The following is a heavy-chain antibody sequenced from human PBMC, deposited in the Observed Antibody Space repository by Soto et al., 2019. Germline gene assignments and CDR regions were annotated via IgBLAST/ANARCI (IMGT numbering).Heavy chain of an antibody. J-gene: IGHJ6*02. V-gene: IGHV5-51*01. Sequence: GESLQISWKGSGCSFISYWSGWVRQKTGKGLEWMGIIYPGDSDTRYSPSFQGQVTISADKSISTAYLQWSSLKASDTAMYYCARQYNFDCSGGSCYAYYYYGMDVWGQGTTVTVSS. CDR2: IYPGDSDT. CDR3: ARQYNFDCSGGSCYAYYYYGMDV. CDR1: GCSFISYW. D-gene: IGHD2-15*01.